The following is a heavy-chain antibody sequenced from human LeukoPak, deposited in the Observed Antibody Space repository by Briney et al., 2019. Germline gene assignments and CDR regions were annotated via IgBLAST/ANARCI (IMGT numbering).Heavy chain of an antibody. D-gene: IGHD1-26*01. CDR2: ISSSSSYI. Sequence: PGVSLRLSCAASGFTFSSYSMNWVRQAPGKGLEWVSSISSSSSYIYYADSVKGRFTISRDNAKNSLYLQMNSLRAEDTAVYYCARDVKPLEWDDYWGQGTLVTVSS. CDR1: GFTFSSYS. V-gene: IGHV3-21*01. J-gene: IGHJ4*02. CDR3: ARDVKPLEWDDY.